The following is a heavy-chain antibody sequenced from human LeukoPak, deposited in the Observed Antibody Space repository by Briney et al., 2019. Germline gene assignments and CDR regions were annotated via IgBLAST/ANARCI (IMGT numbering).Heavy chain of an antibody. CDR1: GFTFSSHW. D-gene: IGHD2-2*01. CDR3: ARGPTNIVVVPAAPRSDWFDP. V-gene: IGHV3-7*01. CDR2: IKQDGSEK. Sequence: GGSLRLSCAASGFTFSSHWMSWVRQAPGKGLEWVANIKQDGSEKYYVDSVKGRFTISRDNAKNSLYLQMNSLRAEDTAVYYCARGPTNIVVVPAAPRSDWFDPWGQGTLVTVSS. J-gene: IGHJ5*02.